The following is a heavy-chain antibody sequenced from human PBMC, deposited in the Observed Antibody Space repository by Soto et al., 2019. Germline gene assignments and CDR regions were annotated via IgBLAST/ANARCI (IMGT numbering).Heavy chain of an antibody. J-gene: IGHJ6*02. CDR2: INPSGGST. CDR3: ARDQVRGIAAPGYWYYYYGMDV. D-gene: IGHD6-13*01. CDR1: GYTFTSYS. V-gene: IGHV1-46*01. Sequence: GASVKVSCKASGYTFTSYSMHWVRQAPGQGLECMGIINPSGGSTSYAQRFQGRVTITADKSTSTAYMELSSLRSEDTAVYYCARDQVRGIAAPGYWYYYYGMDVWGQGTTVTVSS.